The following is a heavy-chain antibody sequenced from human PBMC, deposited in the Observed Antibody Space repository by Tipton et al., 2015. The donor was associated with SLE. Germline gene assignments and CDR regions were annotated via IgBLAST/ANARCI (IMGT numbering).Heavy chain of an antibody. V-gene: IGHV3-74*03. Sequence: SLRLSCAASGFSFSSYWMHWVRHAPGKGLVWVSEIDSTGSSTTYADSVRDRFTISRDNSKNTLYLQMNSLRTEDTAVYYCAKQISPHYGMDVWGQGTTVTVSS. CDR1: GFSFSSYW. CDR3: AKQISPHYGMDV. J-gene: IGHJ6*02. CDR2: IDSTGSST. D-gene: IGHD1/OR15-1a*01.